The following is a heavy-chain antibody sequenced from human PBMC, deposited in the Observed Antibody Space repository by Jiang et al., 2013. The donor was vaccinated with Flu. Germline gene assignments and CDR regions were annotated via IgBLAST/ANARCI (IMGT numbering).Heavy chain of an antibody. V-gene: IGHV1-46*01. CDR3: ARDNSFWSFDS. CDR1: GHTFSSDY. J-gene: IGHJ4*02. CDR2: IIPGGGSK. Sequence: SGAEVKKPGASVKVSCKAFGHTFSSDYMHWVRQAPGRGLEWMGKIIPGGGSKDSALKFRDRITMTRDVSTTTVYMELSDLRSDDTAVYFCARDNSFWSFDSWGQGTLVTVSS. D-gene: IGHD2-8*02.